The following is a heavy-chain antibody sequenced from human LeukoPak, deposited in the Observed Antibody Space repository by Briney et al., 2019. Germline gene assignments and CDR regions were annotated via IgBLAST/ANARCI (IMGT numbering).Heavy chain of an antibody. J-gene: IGHJ4*02. CDR2: NNGDGSTT. V-gene: IGHV3-74*01. CDR3: ARDSDSSYFDC. CDR1: GFSLSGYW. Sequence: PGGSLRLSCVASGFSLSGYWMYWVRQAPGKGLMYISRNNGDGSTTNYADVVKGRFTMSRDNVKNTLYLQMNSLRAEDTAVYYCARDSDSSYFDCWGQGTLVTVSS. D-gene: IGHD6-13*01.